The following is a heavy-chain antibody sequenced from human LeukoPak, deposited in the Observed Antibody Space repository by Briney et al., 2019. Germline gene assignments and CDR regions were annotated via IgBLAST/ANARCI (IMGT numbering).Heavy chain of an antibody. V-gene: IGHV3-23*01. CDR3: AKDGIGGIYYDSSGYFDN. CDR2: ISGSGGST. D-gene: IGHD3-22*01. Sequence: PGGSLRLSCAASGFTFNNYAMSWVRQAPGKGLEWVSAISGSGGSTYYADPLKGRFTFSRDNSKNTLYLQMNSLRAEDTALYYCAKDGIGGIYYDSSGYFDNWGQGTLVTVSS. J-gene: IGHJ4*02. CDR1: GFTFNNYA.